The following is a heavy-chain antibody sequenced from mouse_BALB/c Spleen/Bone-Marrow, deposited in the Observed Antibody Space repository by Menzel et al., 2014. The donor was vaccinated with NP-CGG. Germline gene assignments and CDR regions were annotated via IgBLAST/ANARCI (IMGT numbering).Heavy chain of an antibody. J-gene: IGHJ4*01. Sequence: EVMLVESGGYLVQPGGSRKLSCAASGFTFSSFGMHWVRQAPEKGLEWVAYISSGSSTIYYADTVKGRFTISRDNPKNTLFLQMTSLRSEDTAMYYCARSGIGYYYGSNSYAMDYWGQGTSVTVSS. D-gene: IGHD1-1*01. CDR1: GFTFSSFG. V-gene: IGHV5-17*02. CDR3: ARSGIGYYYGSNSYAMDY. CDR2: ISSGSSTI.